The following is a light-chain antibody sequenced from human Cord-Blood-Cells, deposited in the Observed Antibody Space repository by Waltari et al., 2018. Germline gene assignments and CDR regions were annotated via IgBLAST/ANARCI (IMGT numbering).Light chain of an antibody. CDR2: EVS. CDR3: SSYAGSNNVV. V-gene: IGLV2-8*01. Sequence: QSALTQPPSASGSPGQSVTISCTGTSSDVGGYKYVSWYQQHPGKAPKLMIYEVSKRPSGVPDRFSGSKSGNTASLTVSGLQAEDKADYYCSSYAGSNNVVFGGGTKLTVL. J-gene: IGLJ2*01. CDR1: SSDVGGYKY.